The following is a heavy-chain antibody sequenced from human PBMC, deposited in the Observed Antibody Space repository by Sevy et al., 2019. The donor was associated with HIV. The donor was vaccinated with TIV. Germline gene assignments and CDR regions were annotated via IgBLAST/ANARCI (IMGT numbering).Heavy chain of an antibody. Sequence: GGSLRLSCAASGFTFSNYFINWVRQAPGKGLEWVSSISRGSSYIFYADAVKGRFTISSDNAKNSLYLYMNSLRAEDTAEYYCAKGDYYGPLYYFDYWGPGTLVTVSS. D-gene: IGHD3-10*01. CDR3: AKGDYYGPLYYFDY. J-gene: IGHJ4*02. V-gene: IGHV3-21*01. CDR2: ISRGSSYI. CDR1: GFTFSNYF.